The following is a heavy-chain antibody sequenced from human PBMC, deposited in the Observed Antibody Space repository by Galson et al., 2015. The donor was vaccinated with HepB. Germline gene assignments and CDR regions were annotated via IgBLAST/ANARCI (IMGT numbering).Heavy chain of an antibody. D-gene: IGHD1-26*01. CDR3: ARGIVGATTPYNWFDP. J-gene: IGHJ5*02. CDR1: GGTFSSYA. V-gene: IGHV1-69*13. Sequence: SVKVSCKASGGTFSSYAISWVRQAPGQGLEWMGGIIPIFGTANYAQKFQGRVTITADESTSTAYMELSSLRSEDTAVYYCARGIVGATTPYNWFDPWGQGTLVTVSS. CDR2: IIPIFGTA.